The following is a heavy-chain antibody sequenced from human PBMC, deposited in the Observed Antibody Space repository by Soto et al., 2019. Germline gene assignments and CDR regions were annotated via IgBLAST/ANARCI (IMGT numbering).Heavy chain of an antibody. CDR2: ISYDGSNK. J-gene: IGHJ6*02. CDR1: RFTFSSYA. V-gene: IGHV3-30-3*01. Sequence: QVQLVESGGGVVQPGRSLRLSCAASRFTFSSYAMHWVRQAPGKGLEWVAVISYDGSNKYYADSVKGRFTISRDNSKNTLYLQMNSLRAEDTAVYYCARGETTRKNYYYGMDVWGQGTTVTVSS. CDR3: ARGETTRKNYYYGMDV. D-gene: IGHD4-17*01.